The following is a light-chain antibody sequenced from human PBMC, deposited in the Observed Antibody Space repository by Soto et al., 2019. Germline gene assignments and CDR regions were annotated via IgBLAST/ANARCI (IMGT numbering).Light chain of an antibody. CDR1: SSDVGSYNL. CDR3: CSYAGSSTDVV. Sequence: QSALTQPASVSGSPGQSITISCTGTSSDVGSYNLVSWYQQHPGKAPKLMIYEGSKRPSGVSNRVSGYKSGNTASLTISGLQAEDEADYYWCSYAGSSTDVVFGGGTKLTVL. CDR2: EGS. J-gene: IGLJ2*01. V-gene: IGLV2-23*01.